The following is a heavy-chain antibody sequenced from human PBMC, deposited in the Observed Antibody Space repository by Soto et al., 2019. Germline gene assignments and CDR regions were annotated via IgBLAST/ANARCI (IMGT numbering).Heavy chain of an antibody. D-gene: IGHD6-6*01. CDR1: GFTVSSNY. J-gene: IGHJ6*03. V-gene: IGHV3-53*04. CDR3: ARVLAARGSYYYYYYMDV. CDR2: IYSGGST. Sequence: GGSLRLSCAASGFTVSSNYMSWVRQAPGKGLEWVSVIYSGGSTYYADSVKGRFTISRHNSKNTLYLQMNSLRAEDTAVYYCARVLAARGSYYYYYYMDVWGKGTTVTVSS.